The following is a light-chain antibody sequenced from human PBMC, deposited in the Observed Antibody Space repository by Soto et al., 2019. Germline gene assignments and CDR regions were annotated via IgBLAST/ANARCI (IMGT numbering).Light chain of an antibody. CDR2: DAS. CDR1: QSVSSY. V-gene: IGKV3-11*01. CDR3: QQRSNWPLT. J-gene: IGKJ4*01. Sequence: EIVLTQSPATLSLSPGERATLSCRASQSVSSYLAWYQQKPGQAPRLLIYDASNRATGIPARFSGSGSGTDFTLTIISLEPEAFAVYYCQQRSNWPLTFGAGTKVEIK.